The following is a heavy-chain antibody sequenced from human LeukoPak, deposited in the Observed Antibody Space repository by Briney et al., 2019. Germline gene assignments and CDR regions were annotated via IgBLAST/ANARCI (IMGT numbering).Heavy chain of an antibody. J-gene: IGHJ4*02. CDR2: ISSSSSYI. CDR1: GFTFSSYP. CDR3: ARDSGISSGIGYYFDY. Sequence: GGSLRLSCAASGFTFSSYPMHWVRQAPGKGLEWVSSISSSSSYIYYADSVKGRFTISRDNAKNSLYLQMNSLRAEDTAVYYCARDSGISSGIGYYFDYWGQGTLVTVSS. V-gene: IGHV3-21*01. D-gene: IGHD3-22*01.